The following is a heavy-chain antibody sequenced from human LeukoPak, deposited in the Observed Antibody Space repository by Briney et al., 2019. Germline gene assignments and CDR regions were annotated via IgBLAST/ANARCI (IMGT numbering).Heavy chain of an antibody. V-gene: IGHV3-30-3*01. D-gene: IGHD4-17*01. CDR3: ARARYVTTDAFDI. Sequence: GRSLRLSCAASGFTFSSYAMHWVRQAPGKGLEWVAVISYDGSNKYYADSVKGRFTISRDNSKNTLYLQMNSLRAEDTAVYYCARARYVTTDAFDIWGQGTMVTVSS. J-gene: IGHJ3*02. CDR1: GFTFSSYA. CDR2: ISYDGSNK.